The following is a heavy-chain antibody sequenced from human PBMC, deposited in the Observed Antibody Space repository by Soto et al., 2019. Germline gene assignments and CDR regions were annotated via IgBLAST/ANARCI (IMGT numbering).Heavy chain of an antibody. Sequence: EMQLVESGGGLVQPGGSLRLSCVASGFSFSNYNMNWVRQAPGKGLEWVSYITDSSDTVHYADSVRGRFTISRDNAESSLYLQMNSLRDEDTAVYFCARDFGHGYYLDYWGRGTLVTVSS. D-gene: IGHD3-3*01. CDR1: GFSFSNYN. J-gene: IGHJ4*02. CDR3: ARDFGHGYYLDY. V-gene: IGHV3-48*02. CDR2: ITDSSDTV.